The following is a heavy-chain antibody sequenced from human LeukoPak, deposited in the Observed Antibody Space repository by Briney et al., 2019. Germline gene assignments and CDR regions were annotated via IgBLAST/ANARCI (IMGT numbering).Heavy chain of an antibody. Sequence: GGSLRLSCAASGFTFSSYWMHWVRQAPGKGLVWVSRISSDGHSTSYADSVRGRFTISRDNAKNTLYLQINSLSAEDTAVYYCARARLGNGDTVDYWGQGTLVTVSS. J-gene: IGHJ4*02. D-gene: IGHD4-17*01. CDR1: GFTFSSYW. CDR3: ARARLGNGDTVDY. CDR2: ISSDGHST. V-gene: IGHV3-74*01.